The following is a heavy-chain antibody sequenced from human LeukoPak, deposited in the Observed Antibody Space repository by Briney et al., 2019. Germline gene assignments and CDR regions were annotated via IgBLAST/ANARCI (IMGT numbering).Heavy chain of an antibody. CDR2: ISHGGQT. J-gene: IGHJ4*02. D-gene: IGHD3-10*01. V-gene: IGHV4-59*11. CDR1: GASMSSHY. CDR3: ARDTYYTSGTYYIDYFDS. Sequence: SETLSLTCTVSGASMSSHYWSWVRQPPGKALEWIGYISHGGQTLSNPSLSSRVTISVDTSNNQFSLKLTSVTAADTAVYFCARDTYYTSGTYYIDYFDSWGQGALVTVSS.